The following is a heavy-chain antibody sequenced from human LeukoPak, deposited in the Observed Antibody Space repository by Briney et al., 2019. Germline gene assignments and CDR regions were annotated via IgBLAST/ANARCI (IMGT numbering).Heavy chain of an antibody. J-gene: IGHJ4*02. CDR1: GFTFSSYS. D-gene: IGHD3-22*01. Sequence: SGGSLRLSCAASGFTFSSYSMNWVRQAPGKGLEWVSSISSSSYIYYADSVKGRFTISRDNAKNSLYLQMNSLRAEDTAVYYCARVSPLSYYDTSSFDYWGQGTLVTVSS. V-gene: IGHV3-21*01. CDR2: ISSSSYI. CDR3: ARVSPLSYYDTSSFDY.